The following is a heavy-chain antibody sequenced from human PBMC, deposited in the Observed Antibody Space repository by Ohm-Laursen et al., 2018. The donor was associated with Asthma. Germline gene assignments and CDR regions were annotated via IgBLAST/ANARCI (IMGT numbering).Heavy chain of an antibody. CDR1: GFTSGITFSDYW. CDR2: LNTDGSGT. CDR3: ARARSGSSYDY. J-gene: IGHJ4*02. Sequence: SLRLSCTASGFTSGITFSDYWFHWLRQAPGKGLVWVSRLNTDGSGTWYADSVKGRFTISRDNAKNTLYLQMNSLRAEDTAVYYCARARSGSSYDYWGQGTLVTVSS. D-gene: IGHD1-26*01. V-gene: IGHV3-74*01.